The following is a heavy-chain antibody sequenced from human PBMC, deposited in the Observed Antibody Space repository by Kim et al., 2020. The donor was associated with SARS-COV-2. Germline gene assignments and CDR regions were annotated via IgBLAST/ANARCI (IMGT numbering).Heavy chain of an antibody. CDR3: ATAGVVRGVIIPNWFDP. CDR1: GYTLTELS. Sequence: ASVKVSCKVSGYTLTELSMHWVRQAPGKGLEWMGGFDPEDGETIYAQKFQGRVTMTEDTSTDTAYMELSSLRSEDTAVYYCATAGVVRGVIIPNWFDPWGQGTLVTVSS. V-gene: IGHV1-24*01. J-gene: IGHJ5*02. D-gene: IGHD3-10*01. CDR2: FDPEDGET.